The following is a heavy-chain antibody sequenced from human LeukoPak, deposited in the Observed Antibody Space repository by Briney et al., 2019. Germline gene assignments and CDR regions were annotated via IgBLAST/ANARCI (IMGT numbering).Heavy chain of an antibody. Sequence: ASVKASSKASGYTFTSYDTNWVRQAARQGLEWMGWMNPNRGKTGYAQKFQGRVTMTTNTSISTAYMELSSLRSEDPAVYYCARDMTTSAVDPWGQGTLVTVSS. CDR2: MNPNRGKT. V-gene: IGHV1-8*01. D-gene: IGHD4-17*01. CDR1: GYTFTSYD. J-gene: IGHJ5*02. CDR3: ARDMTTSAVDP.